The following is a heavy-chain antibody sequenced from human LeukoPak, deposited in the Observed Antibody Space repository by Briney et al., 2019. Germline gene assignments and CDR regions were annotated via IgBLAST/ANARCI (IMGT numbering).Heavy chain of an antibody. J-gene: IGHJ4*02. CDR3: AKDSGPTDSGY. CDR1: GFTFSSYA. D-gene: IGHD3-10*01. V-gene: IGHV3-23*01. CDR2: ISGSGGST. Sequence: GGSLRLSCAASGFTFSSYAMSWVRQAPGKGLEWVSAISGSGGSTYYADSVKGRSTISRDNSKNTLYLQMNSLRAEDTAVYYCAKDSGPTDSGYWGQGTLVTVSS.